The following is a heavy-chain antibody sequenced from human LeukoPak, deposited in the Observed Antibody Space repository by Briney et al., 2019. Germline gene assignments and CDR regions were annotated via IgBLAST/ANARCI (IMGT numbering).Heavy chain of an antibody. Sequence: GGSLRLSCATSGFTFSDYYMTWIRQAPGKGLEWVSFISDSGASIYYADSAKDRFTISRDNANNSLYLQMNSLRAEDTAIYYCARGITTTLSLDPWGQGTLVSVSS. D-gene: IGHD1-14*01. J-gene: IGHJ5*02. CDR3: ARGITTTLSLDP. V-gene: IGHV3-11*01. CDR2: ISDSGASI. CDR1: GFTFSDYY.